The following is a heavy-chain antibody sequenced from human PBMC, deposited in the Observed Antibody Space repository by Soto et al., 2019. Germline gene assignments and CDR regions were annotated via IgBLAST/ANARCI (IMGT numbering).Heavy chain of an antibody. D-gene: IGHD5-18*01. CDR3: AKRVERGHNNGAPYDD. J-gene: IGHJ4*02. CDR2: ISADTTST. CDR1: GFSFSSYA. Sequence: EVQLLESGGGFVQPGGSLRLSCAASGFSFSSYAMTWARQAPGKGPEWVSTISADTTSTFYGDSVKGRFTISRDNSKNTLYLQMNSLRVEDTAVYYCAKRVERGHNNGAPYDDWGQGTLVTVSS. V-gene: IGHV3-23*01.